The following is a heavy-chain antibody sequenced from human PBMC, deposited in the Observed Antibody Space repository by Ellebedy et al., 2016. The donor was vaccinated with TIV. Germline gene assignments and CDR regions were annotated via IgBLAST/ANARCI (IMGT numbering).Heavy chain of an antibody. V-gene: IGHV3-23*01. J-gene: IGHJ3*02. CDR1: GFTFSSYA. CDR3: AKDPRRVVGATNAFDI. D-gene: IGHD1-26*01. CDR2: ISGSGGSK. Sequence: PGGSLRLSCAASGFTFSSYAMSWVRQAPGKGLEWVSAISGSGGSKYYADSVKGRFTISRDNSKNTLYLQMNGLRAEDTAVYYCAKDPRRVVGATNAFDIWGQGTMVTVSS.